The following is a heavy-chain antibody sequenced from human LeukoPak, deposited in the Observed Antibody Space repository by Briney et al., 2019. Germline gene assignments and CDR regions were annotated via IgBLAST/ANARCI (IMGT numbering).Heavy chain of an antibody. V-gene: IGHV3-30*18. Sequence: GGSLRLSCAAPGFTFSSYGMHWVRQAPGKGLEWVSVISSDGSNKYYADSVKGRFTISRDNTKNTLYLQMNSLRAEDTAVFYCANENYYDSSGYLDNWGQGTLVTVSS. CDR3: ANENYYDSSGYLDN. CDR2: ISSDGSNK. CDR1: GFTFSSYG. D-gene: IGHD3-22*01. J-gene: IGHJ4*02.